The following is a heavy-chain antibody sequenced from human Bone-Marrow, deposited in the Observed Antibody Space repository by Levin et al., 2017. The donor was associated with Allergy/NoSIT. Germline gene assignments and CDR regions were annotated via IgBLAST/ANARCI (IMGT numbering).Heavy chain of an antibody. Sequence: PGGSLRLSCAASGFTFSSYAMHWVRQAPGKGLEWVAVISYDGSNKYYADSVKGRFTISRDNSENTLYLQMNSLGAEDTAVYYCASRDIVVVVAATVPWGQGTLVTVSS. CDR3: ASRDIVVVVAATVP. V-gene: IGHV3-30-3*01. CDR1: GFTFSSYA. D-gene: IGHD2-15*01. CDR2: ISYDGSNK. J-gene: IGHJ5*02.